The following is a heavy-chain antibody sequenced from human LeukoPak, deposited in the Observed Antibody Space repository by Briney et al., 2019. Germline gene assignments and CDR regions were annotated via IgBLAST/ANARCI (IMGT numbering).Heavy chain of an antibody. CDR2: INHSGST. CDR1: GGSFSGYY. CDR3: ARGRYSSSWLIDY. V-gene: IGHV4-34*01. J-gene: IGHJ4*02. D-gene: IGHD6-13*01. Sequence: ASETLSLTCAVYGGSFSGYYWSWIRQPPGKGLEWIGEINHSGSTNYNPSLKSRVTISVDTSKNQFSLKLSSVTAADTAMYYCARGRYSSSWLIDYWGQGTLVTVSS.